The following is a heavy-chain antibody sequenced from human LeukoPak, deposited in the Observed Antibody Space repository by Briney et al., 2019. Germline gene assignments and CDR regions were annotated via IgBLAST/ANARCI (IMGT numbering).Heavy chain of an antibody. V-gene: IGHV1-8*01. J-gene: IGHJ4*02. CDR3: ARVPRCSGGSCYGGRGTK. CDR1: GYTFTSYD. Sequence: ASVKVSCKASGYTFTSYDINWVRQATGQGLEWMGWMNPNSGNTGYAQKFQGRVTMTRNTSISTAYMELSSLRSEDTAVYYCARVPRCSGGSCYGGRGTKWGQGTPVTVSS. CDR2: MNPNSGNT. D-gene: IGHD2-15*01.